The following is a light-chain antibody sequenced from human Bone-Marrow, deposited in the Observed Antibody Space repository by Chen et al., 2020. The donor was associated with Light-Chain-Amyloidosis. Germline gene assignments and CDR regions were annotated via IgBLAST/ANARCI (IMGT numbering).Light chain of an antibody. CDR3: QVWDSSSDHYV. Sequence: SYVLTQPPSVSVAPGQPARLTWGGNNIGSKSGHWYQQKPGQAPVLVVYDDSDRPSGIPERFSGSNSGNTATLTISRVEAGDEADYYCQVWDSSSDHYVFGTGTKVTVL. CDR2: DDS. V-gene: IGLV3-21*02. CDR1: NIGSKS. J-gene: IGLJ1*01.